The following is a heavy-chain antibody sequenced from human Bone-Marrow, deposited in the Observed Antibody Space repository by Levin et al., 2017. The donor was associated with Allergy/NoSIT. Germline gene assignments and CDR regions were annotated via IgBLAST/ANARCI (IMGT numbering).Heavy chain of an antibody. CDR1: GEPISSVHY. Sequence: PSETLSLTCTIAGEPISSVHYWGWIRQPPGQGLEWIGSMYYSGTTYDNPSLKSLVTMSVDTSNTQLSLRLRSVTAAATDGFYCVCQTDDCVSTSCYFDYWGPGSLVTVCS. J-gene: IGHJ4*02. CDR3: VCQTDDCVSTSCYFDY. V-gene: IGHV4-38-2*02. D-gene: IGHD2-2*01. CDR2: MYYSGTT.